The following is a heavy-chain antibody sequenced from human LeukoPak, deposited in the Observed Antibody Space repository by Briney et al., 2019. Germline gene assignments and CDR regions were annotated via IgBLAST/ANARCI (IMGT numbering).Heavy chain of an antibody. J-gene: IGHJ5*02. Sequence: PGRSLRLSCAASGFTFSSYAMHWVRQAPGKGLEWVAVISYDGSNKYYADSVKGRFTISRDNSKNTLYMQMNSLRAEDTAVYYCARDGSPNWFGIDNWFDPWGQGTLATVSS. CDR3: ARDGSPNWFGIDNWFDP. V-gene: IGHV3-30*04. CDR1: GFTFSSYA. CDR2: ISYDGSNK. D-gene: IGHD3-10*01.